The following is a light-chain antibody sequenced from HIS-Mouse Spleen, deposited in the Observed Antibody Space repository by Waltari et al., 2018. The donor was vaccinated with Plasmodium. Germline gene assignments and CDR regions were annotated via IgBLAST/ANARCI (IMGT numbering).Light chain of an antibody. CDR2: QDS. CDR1: KLGDKY. V-gene: IGLV3-1*01. CDR3: QAWDSSTVV. Sequence: SYELTQPPSVSVSPGQTASITCSGDKLGDKYACWYQQKPGQSPVLVIYQDSKRPSGLSERFSGFNSGNTATLTISGTQAMDEADYYCQAWDSSTVVFGGGTKLTVL. J-gene: IGLJ2*01.